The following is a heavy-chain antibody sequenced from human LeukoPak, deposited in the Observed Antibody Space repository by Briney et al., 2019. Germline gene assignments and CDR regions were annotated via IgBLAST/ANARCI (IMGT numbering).Heavy chain of an antibody. CDR3: ARDWFRNSSSSQPSPPRYFDR. V-gene: IGHV1-69*04. CDR2: IIPILCIA. D-gene: IGHD6-6*01. J-gene: IGHJ2*01. CDR1: GGTFSSYT. Sequence: SVKVSCKASGGTFSSYTISWVRQAPGQGLEWMGRIIPILCIANYAQKFQGGVTITADKPTSTAYMELSSLRSEDTAVYYCARDWFRNSSSSQPSPPRYFDRWGRGTLVIVSS.